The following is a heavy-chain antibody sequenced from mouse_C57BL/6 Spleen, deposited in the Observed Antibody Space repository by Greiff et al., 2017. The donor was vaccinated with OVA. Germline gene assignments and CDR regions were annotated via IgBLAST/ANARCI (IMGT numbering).Heavy chain of an antibody. J-gene: IGHJ2*01. CDR3: ARWTTYFDY. D-gene: IGHD2-12*01. Sequence: QVQLQQSGPELVKPGASVKISCKASGYAFSSSWMNWVKQRPGKGLEWIGRIYPGDGDTNYNGKFKGKATLTADKSSSTAYMQLSSLTSEDSAVYFCARWTTYFDYWGQGTTLTVSS. CDR2: IYPGDGDT. V-gene: IGHV1-82*01. CDR1: GYAFSSSW.